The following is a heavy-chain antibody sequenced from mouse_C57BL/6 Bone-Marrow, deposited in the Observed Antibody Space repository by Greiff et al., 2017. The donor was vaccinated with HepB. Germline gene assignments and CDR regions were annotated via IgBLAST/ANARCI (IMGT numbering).Heavy chain of an antibody. J-gene: IGHJ1*03. CDR3: ARYPLLRYSYWYFDV. CDR1: GYTFTSYT. D-gene: IGHD1-1*01. CDR2: INPSSGYT. V-gene: IGHV1-4*01. Sequence: QVQLQQSGAELARPGASVKMSCKASGYTFTSYTMHWVKQRPGQGLEWIGYINPSSGYTKYNQKFKDKATLTADKSSSTAYMQLSSLTSEDSAVYYCARYPLLRYSYWYFDVWGTGTTVTVSS.